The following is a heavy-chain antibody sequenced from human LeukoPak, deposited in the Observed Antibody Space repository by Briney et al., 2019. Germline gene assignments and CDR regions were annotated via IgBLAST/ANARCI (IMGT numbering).Heavy chain of an antibody. V-gene: IGHV3-30-3*01. Sequence: GGSPRLSCAASGFTFSSYAMHWVRQAPGKGLEWVAVISYDGSNKYYADSVKGRFTISRDNSKNTLYLQMNSLRAEDTAVYYCARGASGTRGAFDIWGQGTMVTVSS. D-gene: IGHD1-26*01. CDR1: GFTFSSYA. CDR3: ARGASGTRGAFDI. J-gene: IGHJ3*02. CDR2: ISYDGSNK.